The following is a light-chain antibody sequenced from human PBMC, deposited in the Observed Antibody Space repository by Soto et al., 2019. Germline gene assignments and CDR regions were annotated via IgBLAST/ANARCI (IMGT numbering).Light chain of an antibody. Sequence: QSALTQPASVSGSPGQSITISCTATSSDVGSYNLVSWYQQHPGKAPKLMIYEGSKRPSGVSYRFSGSKSGNTASLTISGRQDEDEADYSCCSYAGSRGVFGGGTKLTVL. V-gene: IGLV2-23*01. CDR3: CSYAGSRGV. CDR1: SSDVGSYNL. J-gene: IGLJ2*01. CDR2: EGS.